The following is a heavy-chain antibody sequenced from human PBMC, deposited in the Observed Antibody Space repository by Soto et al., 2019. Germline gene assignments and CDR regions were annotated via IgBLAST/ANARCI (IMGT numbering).Heavy chain of an antibody. CDR1: GFSLSTSGVG. D-gene: IGHD3-22*01. V-gene: IGHV2-5*02. CDR3: ALRLYDSSGYAFDY. CDR2: IYWDDDK. J-gene: IGHJ4*02. Sequence: QITLKESGPTLVKPTQTLTLTCTFSGFSLSTSGVGVGWIRQPPGKALEWLALIYWDDDKRYRPSLKSRVTVTKDTSKNQVVLTMTNMDPVDTATYYCALRLYDSSGYAFDYWGQGNLVTVSS.